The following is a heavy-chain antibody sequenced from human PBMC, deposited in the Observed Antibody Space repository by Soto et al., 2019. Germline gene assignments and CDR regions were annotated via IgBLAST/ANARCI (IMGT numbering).Heavy chain of an antibody. CDR3: ARRGSGTTPYYYYMDV. Sequence: PGESLKISCKGSGYSLTSYWIGWVRQMPGKGLEWMGIIYPGDSDTRYSPSFQGQVTISADKSISTAYLQWSSLKASDTAMYYCARRGSGTTPYYYYMDVWGKGTTVTVSS. CDR2: IYPGDSDT. V-gene: IGHV5-51*01. CDR1: GYSLTSYW. J-gene: IGHJ6*03. D-gene: IGHD1-7*01.